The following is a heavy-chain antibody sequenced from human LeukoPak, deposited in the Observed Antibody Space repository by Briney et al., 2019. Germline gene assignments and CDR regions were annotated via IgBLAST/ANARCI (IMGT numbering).Heavy chain of an antibody. CDR2: IYYSGTT. V-gene: IGHV4-39*01. J-gene: IGHJ4*02. D-gene: IGHD4-17*01. Sequence: PSETLSLTCTVSGGSISSTSYYWGWIRQPPGKGLEWLGSIYYSGTTYYKASLQSRLTISVDTSKNEFSLRLSSVTAADTAVYYCATPAGPYGDYDYWGQGTLVTVSS. CDR3: ATPAGPYGDYDY. CDR1: GGSISSTSYY.